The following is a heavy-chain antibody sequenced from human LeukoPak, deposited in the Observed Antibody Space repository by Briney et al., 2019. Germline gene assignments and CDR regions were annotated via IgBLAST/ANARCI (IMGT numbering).Heavy chain of an antibody. V-gene: IGHV5-51*01. CDR3: ARGYYDSSGYYVAFDI. D-gene: IGHD3-22*01. CDR2: IYPGDSDT. J-gene: IGHJ3*02. CDR1: GYSFTSYW. Sequence: PGESLKISCKGSGYSFTSYWIGWVRPMPGKGLEWMGIIYPGDSDTRYSPSFQGQVTISADKSISTAYLQWSSLKASDTAMYYCARGYYDSSGYYVAFDIWGQGTMVTVSS.